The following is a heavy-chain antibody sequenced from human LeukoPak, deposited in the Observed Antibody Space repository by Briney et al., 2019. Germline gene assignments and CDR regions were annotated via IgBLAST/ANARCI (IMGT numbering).Heavy chain of an antibody. D-gene: IGHD3-16*01. CDR1: GFIFSSYS. V-gene: IGHV3-21*01. J-gene: IGHJ3*02. CDR2: ISSSSSYI. CDR3: ARVGDSAGGAFDI. Sequence: GGSLRLSCAASGFIFSSYSMNWVRQAPGKGLEWVSSISSSSSYIYYADSVKGRFTISRDNAKNSLYLQMNSLRAEDTAVYYCARVGDSAGGAFDIWAKGQRSPSLQ.